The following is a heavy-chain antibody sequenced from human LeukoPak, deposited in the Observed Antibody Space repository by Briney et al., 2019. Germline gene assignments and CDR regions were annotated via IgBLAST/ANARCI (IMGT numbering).Heavy chain of an antibody. Sequence: SETLSLTCTVSGGSISSGLYYWTWIRQPAGAGLEWIGRVDTSGNTKYSPSLQSRVTISVDTSGNQFSLKLSSVTAADTAVYYCERFSAVAAGYWGQGTLVTVSS. CDR2: VDTSGNT. J-gene: IGHJ4*02. D-gene: IGHD6-19*01. V-gene: IGHV4-61*02. CDR1: GGSISSGLYY. CDR3: ERFSAVAAGY.